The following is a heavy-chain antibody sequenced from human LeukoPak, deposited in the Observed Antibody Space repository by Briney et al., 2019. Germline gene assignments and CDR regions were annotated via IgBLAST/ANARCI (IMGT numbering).Heavy chain of an antibody. CDR1: GGTFSSYA. CDR2: IIPIFVTA. J-gene: IGHJ6*03. D-gene: IGHD3-16*01. Sequence: SVKFSCNASGGTFSSYAISWVRQAPGQGLEWIGSIIPIFVTANYAQKFQCRVTITTDEYTSKAYMELSSLRSADKAVYYCARDYVGYYYYMDVWGKGTTVTVSS. CDR3: ARDYVGYYYYMDV. V-gene: IGHV1-69*05.